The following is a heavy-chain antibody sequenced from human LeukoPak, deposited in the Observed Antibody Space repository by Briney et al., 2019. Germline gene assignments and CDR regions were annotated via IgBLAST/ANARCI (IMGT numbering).Heavy chain of an antibody. Sequence: GGSLRLSCAASGFTFSSYEFNWVRQAPGKGLEWVSYISSSGRTIFYADSVKGRFTISRDNAENTLYLQMNSLRAEDTAMYYCARDRLDGHSDYWGQGTLVTVSS. J-gene: IGHJ4*02. CDR3: ARDRLDGHSDY. CDR2: ISSSGRTI. D-gene: IGHD5-24*01. V-gene: IGHV3-48*03. CDR1: GFTFSSYE.